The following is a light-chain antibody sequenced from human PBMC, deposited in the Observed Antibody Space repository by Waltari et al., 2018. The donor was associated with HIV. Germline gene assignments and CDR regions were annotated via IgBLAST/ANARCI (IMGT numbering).Light chain of an antibody. CDR1: RSDVGGYNY. V-gene: IGLV2-14*01. CDR3: SSYTSRSTVV. CDR2: DVS. Sequence: QSALTQPASVSGSPGQPITIPCPATRSDVGGYNYVSWYQQYQGKAPKLMIYDVSSRPSGVSNRFSASKSGNTASLTISGLQAEDEAEYYCSSYTSRSTVVFGGGTKLTVL. J-gene: IGLJ2*01.